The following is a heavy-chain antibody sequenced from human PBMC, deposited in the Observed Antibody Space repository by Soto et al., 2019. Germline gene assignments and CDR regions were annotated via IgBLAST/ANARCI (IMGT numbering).Heavy chain of an antibody. D-gene: IGHD3-22*01. CDR1: GGSVSSGSYY. CDR3: ARDLMIAFDP. CDR2: IYYSGST. Sequence: PSETLSLTCTVSGGSVSSGSYYWSWIRQPPGKGLEWIGYIYYSGSTNYNPSLKSRVTISVDTSKNQFSLKLSSVTAADTAVYYCARDLMIAFDPWGQGTLVTVSS. V-gene: IGHV4-61*01. J-gene: IGHJ5*02.